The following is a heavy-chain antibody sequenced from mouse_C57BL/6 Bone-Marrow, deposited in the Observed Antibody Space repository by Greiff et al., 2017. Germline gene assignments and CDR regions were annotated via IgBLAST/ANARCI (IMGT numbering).Heavy chain of an antibody. V-gene: IGHV5-9*01. D-gene: IGHD2-3*01. J-gene: IGHJ2*01. CDR1: GFPFSSYT. CDR3: VYDGYFDY. Sequence: EVQLVESGGGLVKPGGSLKLSCAASGFPFSSYTMSWVRQTPEKRLEWVATISGGGGNTYYPDSVKGRFTISRDNAKNTLYLQMSSLRSEDTALYYCVYDGYFDYWGQGTTLTVSS. CDR2: ISGGGGNT.